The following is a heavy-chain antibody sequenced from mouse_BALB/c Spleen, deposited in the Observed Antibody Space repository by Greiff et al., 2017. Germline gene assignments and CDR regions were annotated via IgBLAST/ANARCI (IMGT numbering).Heavy chain of an antibody. Sequence: DVKLVESGGGLVQPGGSRKLSCAASGFTFSSFGMHWVRQAPEKGLEWVAYISSGSSTIYYADTVKGRFTISRDNPKNTLFLQMTSLRSEDTAMYYCAIITTAYWGQGTLVTVSA. CDR2: ISSGSSTI. J-gene: IGHJ3*01. CDR3: AIITTAY. D-gene: IGHD1-1*01. V-gene: IGHV5-17*02. CDR1: GFTFSSFG.